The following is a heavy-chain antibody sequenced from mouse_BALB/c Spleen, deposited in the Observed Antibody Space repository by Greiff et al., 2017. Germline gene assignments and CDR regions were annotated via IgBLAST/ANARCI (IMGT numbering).Heavy chain of an antibody. V-gene: IGHV5-4*02. Sequence: EVKVVESGGGLVKPGGSLKLSCAASGFTFSDYYMYWVRQTPEKRLEWVATISDGGSYTYYPDSVKGRFTISRDNAKNNLYLQMSSLKSEDTAMYYCARDGITTADAMDYWGQGTSVTVSS. CDR1: GFTFSDYY. CDR3: ARDGITTADAMDY. D-gene: IGHD1-2*01. CDR2: ISDGGSYT. J-gene: IGHJ4*01.